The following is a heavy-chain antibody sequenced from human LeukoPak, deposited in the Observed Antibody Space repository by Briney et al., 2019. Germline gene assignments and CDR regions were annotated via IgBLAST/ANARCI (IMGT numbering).Heavy chain of an antibody. CDR2: ISAYNGNT. D-gene: IGHD5-18*01. CDR1: GYTFTSYG. J-gene: IGHJ6*03. CDR3: ARDGYSYGYGYYYYYYYMDV. V-gene: IGHV1-18*01. Sequence: ASVKVSCKASGYTFTSYGISWVRQAPGQGLEWMGWISAYNGNTNYAQKLQGRVTMTTDTSTSTAYMELRSLRSDDTAVYYCARDGYSYGYGYYYYYYYMDVWGKGTTVTVSS.